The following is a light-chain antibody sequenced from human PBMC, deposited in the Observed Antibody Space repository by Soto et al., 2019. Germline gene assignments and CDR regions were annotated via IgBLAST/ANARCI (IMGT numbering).Light chain of an antibody. J-gene: IGKJ3*01. CDR3: QQYDNLPVT. CDR2: DAS. Sequence: DIQMTQSPSSLSASVGDRVTITCQASQDISNYLNWYQQKPGKAPKLLIYDASNLETGVPSRFSGSGSGTDFTFTISILQPEDIATYYCQQYDNLPVTFGPGTKVDIE. V-gene: IGKV1-33*01. CDR1: QDISNY.